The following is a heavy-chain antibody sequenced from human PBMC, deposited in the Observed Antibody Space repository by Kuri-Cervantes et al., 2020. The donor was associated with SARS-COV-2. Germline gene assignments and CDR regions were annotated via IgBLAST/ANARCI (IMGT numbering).Heavy chain of an antibody. CDR3: TRSDLQTVSRDY. J-gene: IGHJ4*02. V-gene: IGHV3-7*03. CDR1: GFMFSRYW. CDR2: INEDGSEK. D-gene: IGHD4-17*01. Sequence: LSLTCAVSGFMFSRYWMSWVCQAPGKGLEWVANINEDGSEKYYVDSVKGRFTISRDNAKNSLYLQMNSLRAEDTAVYYCTRSDLQTVSRDYWGQGTLVTVSS.